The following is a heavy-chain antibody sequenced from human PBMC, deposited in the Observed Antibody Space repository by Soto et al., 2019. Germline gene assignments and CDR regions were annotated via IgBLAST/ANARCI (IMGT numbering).Heavy chain of an antibody. V-gene: IGHV6-1*01. J-gene: IGHJ6*02. CDR2: TYYRSKWYN. CDR3: ARVITGTNYGMDV. CDR1: GDSVSSNSAA. Sequence: PXQTLSLTWAISGDSVSSNSAAWNLIRQSPSRGLEWLGRTYYRSKWYNEYAVSVKSRITINPDTSKNQFSLQLNSVTPEDTAVYYCARVITGTNYGMDVWGQGTTVTVSS. D-gene: IGHD1-20*01.